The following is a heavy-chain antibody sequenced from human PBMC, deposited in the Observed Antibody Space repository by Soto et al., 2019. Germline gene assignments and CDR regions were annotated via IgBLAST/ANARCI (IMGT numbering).Heavy chain of an antibody. Sequence: GGSLRLSCAASGFTFSSYEMNWVRQAPGKGLEWVSYISSSGSTIYYADSVKGRFTISRDNAKNSLYLQMNSLRAEDTAAYYFARDHKGGYYYYGMDVWGQGTTVTVSS. CDR1: GFTFSSYE. V-gene: IGHV3-48*03. CDR2: ISSSGSTI. CDR3: ARDHKGGYYYYGMDV. J-gene: IGHJ6*02.